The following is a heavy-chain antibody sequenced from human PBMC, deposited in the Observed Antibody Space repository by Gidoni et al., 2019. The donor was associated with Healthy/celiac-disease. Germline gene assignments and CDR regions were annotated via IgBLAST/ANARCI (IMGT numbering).Heavy chain of an antibody. Sequence: QVQLVESGGGVFQHGRSMSLSCAAAGFTFSRYGMHWVRQAPGKGLEWVTVILYDESNKYYADSVKGRFTISRDNSKNTLYLQMNSLRAEDTAVYYCAREGDGYNHDAFDIWGQGTMVTVSS. V-gene: IGHV3-33*01. D-gene: IGHD5-12*01. CDR1: GFTFSRYG. CDR3: AREGDGYNHDAFDI. J-gene: IGHJ3*02. CDR2: ILYDESNK.